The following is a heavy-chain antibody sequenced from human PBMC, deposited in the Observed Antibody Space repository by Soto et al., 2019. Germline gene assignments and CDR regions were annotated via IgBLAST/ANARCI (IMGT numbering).Heavy chain of an antibody. CDR2: ISGSGGNE. Sequence: PGGSVRLSCAAPGFTFSSSAMNWVRLGLEKGLECVSTISGSGGNEYDADSVKGLFSISRDTSKNTLRLQSNSLRADYPAVYYCAKYGAVGRNPRYLYFAMDVSDKRTRSTVSS. CDR3: AKYGAVGRNPRYLYFAMDV. D-gene: IGHD1-26*01. V-gene: IGHV3-23*01. CDR1: GFTFSSSA. J-gene: IGHJ6*04.